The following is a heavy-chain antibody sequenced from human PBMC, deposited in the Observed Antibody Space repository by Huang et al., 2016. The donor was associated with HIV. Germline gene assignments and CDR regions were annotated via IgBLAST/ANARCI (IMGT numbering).Heavy chain of an antibody. CDR1: GDSVSSHY. J-gene: IGHJ5*02. CDR2: VYDSVTT. D-gene: IGHD6-19*01. CDR3: VRDQGRLAVGGIDNWFDP. Sequence: QVRLQESGPGLVKPSETLSLSCTVSGDSVSSHYWGWIRHPPGKGREWIGTVYDSVTTKYNPSLKSRINISVDTSKNGFSLNITSVSAADTAMYFCVRDQGRLAVGGIDNWFDPWGQGALVTVSS. V-gene: IGHV4-59*02.